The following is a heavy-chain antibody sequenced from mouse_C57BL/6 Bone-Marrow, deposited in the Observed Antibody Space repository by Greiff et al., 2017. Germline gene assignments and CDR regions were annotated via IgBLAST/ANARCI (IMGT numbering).Heavy chain of an antibody. J-gene: IGHJ2*01. CDR2: INPSSGYT. CDR1: GYTFTSYT. CDR3: ARRGYGSSFDY. V-gene: IGHV1-4*01. D-gene: IGHD1-1*01. Sequence: VKLQQSGAELARPGASVKMSCKASGYTFTSYTMHWVKQRPGQGLEWIGYINPSSGYTKYNQKFKDKATLTADKSSSTAYMQLSSLTSEDSAVXYCARRGYGSSFDYWGQGTTLTVSS.